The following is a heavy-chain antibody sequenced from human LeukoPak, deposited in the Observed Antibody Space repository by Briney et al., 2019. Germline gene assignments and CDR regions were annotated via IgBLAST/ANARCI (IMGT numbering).Heavy chain of an antibody. J-gene: IGHJ4*02. CDR2: ISGGGDNT. CDR3: AKARVSSGRHFDY. V-gene: IGHV3-23*01. D-gene: IGHD6-19*01. Sequence: PGGSLRLSCAASGFTFSTHAMSWVRQAPGKGLEWVSSISGGGDNTYYADSVKGRFTIFRDNSKNTLSLQMSSLRAEDTAAYYCAKARVSSGRHFDYWGQGTLVTVSS. CDR1: GFTFSTHA.